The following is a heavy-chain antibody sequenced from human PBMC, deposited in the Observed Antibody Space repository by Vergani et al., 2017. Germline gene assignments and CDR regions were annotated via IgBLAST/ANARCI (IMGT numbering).Heavy chain of an antibody. J-gene: IGHJ3*02. D-gene: IGHD2-2*02. CDR3: ARGIVVVPAAIRVGAFDI. CDR2: IYYSGST. Sequence: QVQLQESGPGLVKPSETLSLTCTVSGGSISSYYWSWIRQPPGKGLEWIEYIYYSGSTNYNPSLKSRVTISVDTSKNQFSLKLSSVTAADTAVYYCARGIVVVPAAIRVGAFDIWGQGTMVTVSS. CDR1: GGSISSYY. V-gene: IGHV4-59*01.